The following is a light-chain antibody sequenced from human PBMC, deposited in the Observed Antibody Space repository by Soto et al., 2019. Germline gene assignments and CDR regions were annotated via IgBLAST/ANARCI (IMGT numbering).Light chain of an antibody. J-gene: IGKJ4*01. V-gene: IGKV1-16*01. CDR3: QQYNHHPLT. CDR2: SAS. CDR1: QDIAGY. Sequence: DVRMTQSPSSLSASVGDSVTISCRASQDIAGYLAWFQQKPGKAPRSLIFSASTLHSGVPSRFSGCASGTDFTLTITNLQSEDFATYYCQQYNHHPLTFGGGTKVEIK.